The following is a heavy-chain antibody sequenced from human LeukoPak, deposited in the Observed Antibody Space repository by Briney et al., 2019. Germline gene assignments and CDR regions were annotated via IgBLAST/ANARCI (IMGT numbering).Heavy chain of an antibody. Sequence: GGSLRLSCVASGFTFTTYSLNWVRQAPGKGLEWVSSISSTSSYIYYADSVKGRFTLSRDNAKNSIYLQMDSLRAEDTAVYYCTSRGDFWSGYWAMNVWGQGTTVIVSS. V-gene: IGHV3-21*01. D-gene: IGHD3-3*01. CDR2: ISSTSSYI. CDR1: GFTFTTYS. CDR3: TSRGDFWSGYWAMNV. J-gene: IGHJ6*02.